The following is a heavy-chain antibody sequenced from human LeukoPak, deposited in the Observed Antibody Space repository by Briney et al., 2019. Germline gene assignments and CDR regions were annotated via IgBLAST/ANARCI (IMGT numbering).Heavy chain of an antibody. CDR3: ARQRVDQALAEGALDI. CDR2: IYTSGST. V-gene: IGHV4-4*07. CDR1: GGSISSYY. Sequence: NASETLSLTCTVSGGSISSYYWSWIRQPAGKGLEWIGRIYTSGSTNYNPSLKSRVTMSVDTSKNQFSLKLSSVTAADTAVYYCARQRVDQALAEGALDIWGQGTVVSVSS. J-gene: IGHJ3*02. D-gene: IGHD5-18*01.